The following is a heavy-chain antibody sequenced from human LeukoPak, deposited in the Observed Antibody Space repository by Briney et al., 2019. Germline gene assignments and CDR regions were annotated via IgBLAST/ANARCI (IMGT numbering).Heavy chain of an antibody. Sequence: GGSLRLSSAASGFTLSSYAMHWVRQAPGKGLEYVSAISKKGGNTYYANSVKGRFSISRDNSKNTLYLQMGSLRTEDMAVYYCARVGEGRYYQYYYMDVWGKGTTVTVSS. V-gene: IGHV3-64*01. CDR1: GFTLSSYA. CDR3: ARVGEGRYYQYYYMDV. CDR2: ISKKGGNT. J-gene: IGHJ6*03. D-gene: IGHD1-26*01.